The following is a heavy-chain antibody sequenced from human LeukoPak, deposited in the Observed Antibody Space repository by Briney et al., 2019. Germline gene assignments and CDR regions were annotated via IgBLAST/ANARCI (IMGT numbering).Heavy chain of an antibody. CDR1: GGSFIGYY. D-gene: IGHD3-3*01. Sequence: RPSETLSLTCAVYGGSFIGYYWSWIRQPPGKELEWIGEINHSGGANYNPSLKSRVTISADTSKSQFSLKLGFVTAADTAVYYCARVPLRFLEPFDYWGQGTLVTVSS. CDR2: INHSGGA. V-gene: IGHV4-34*01. CDR3: ARVPLRFLEPFDY. J-gene: IGHJ4*02.